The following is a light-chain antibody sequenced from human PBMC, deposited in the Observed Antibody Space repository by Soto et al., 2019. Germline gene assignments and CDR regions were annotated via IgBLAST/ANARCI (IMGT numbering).Light chain of an antibody. CDR2: DNS. Sequence: QSVLTQVPSGSAVPGQKVTITCSGSNSNIGTNDVSWYQQLPGTAPKLLIYDNSKRPAGISDRFSGSKSGTSVTLGITGLQTGDEAEYYCGTWDSSLRGGVFGGGTKLTVL. J-gene: IGLJ2*01. CDR1: NSNIGTND. CDR3: GTWDSSLRGGV. V-gene: IGLV1-51*01.